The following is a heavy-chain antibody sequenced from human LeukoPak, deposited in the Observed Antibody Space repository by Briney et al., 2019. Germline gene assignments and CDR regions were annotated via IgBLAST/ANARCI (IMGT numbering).Heavy chain of an antibody. CDR2: ISAYNGNT. Sequence: ASVKVSCKASGYTFTSYGISWVRQAPGQGLEWMGWISAYNGNTNYAQKLQGRVTMTTDTSTSTAYMELRSLRSDDTAVYYCARALGEDYDSSGYYYMDVWGKGTTVTVSS. J-gene: IGHJ6*03. CDR3: ARALGEDYDSSGYYYMDV. CDR1: GYTFTSYG. V-gene: IGHV1-18*01. D-gene: IGHD3-22*01.